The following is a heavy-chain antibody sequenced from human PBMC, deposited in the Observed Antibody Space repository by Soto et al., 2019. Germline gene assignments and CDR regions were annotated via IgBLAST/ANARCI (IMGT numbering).Heavy chain of an antibody. V-gene: IGHV3-23*01. CDR2: SSGNGGDI. J-gene: IGHJ6*02. CDR1: GFTFRNYA. CDR3: AKRGDIVEVSRTFVGYGMDV. D-gene: IGHD2-2*01. Sequence: EVQLLESGGALVQPGGSLRLSCAASGFTFRNYAMSWVRQARGKGLEWVSRSSGNGGDINYADSVKGRFTISRDNSKNTLYLQMNRLRADYTAVYYCAKRGDIVEVSRTFVGYGMDVWCQGTTVTVSS.